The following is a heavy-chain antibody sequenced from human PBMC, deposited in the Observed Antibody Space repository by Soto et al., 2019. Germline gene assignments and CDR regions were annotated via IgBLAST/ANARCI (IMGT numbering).Heavy chain of an antibody. V-gene: IGHV1-69*08. CDR1: GGTFSSYT. D-gene: IGHD6-13*01. CDR2: IIPILGIA. J-gene: IGHJ4*02. CDR3: ARDVRDSGRRGSSWFYFDY. Sequence: QVQLVQSGAEVKKPGSSVKVSCKASGGTFSSYTISWVRQAPGQGLEWMGRIIPILGIANYAQKFQGRVTITADKATSTAYMELSSLRSEDTAVYYCARDVRDSGRRGSSWFYFDYWGQGTLVTVSS.